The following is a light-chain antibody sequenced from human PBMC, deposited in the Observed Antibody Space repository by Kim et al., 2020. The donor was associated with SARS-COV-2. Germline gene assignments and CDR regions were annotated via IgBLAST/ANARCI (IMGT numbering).Light chain of an antibody. V-gene: IGLV4-69*01. CDR2: LNSDGSH. CDR3: QTWGTGI. J-gene: IGLJ2*01. CDR1: SGHSSYA. Sequence: QLVLTQSPSASASLGASVKLTCTLSSGHSSYAIAWHQQQPEKGPRYLMKLNSDGSHCKGDGIPDRFSGSSSGAERYLTISSLQSEDEADYYCQTWGTGIFGGGTKLTGL.